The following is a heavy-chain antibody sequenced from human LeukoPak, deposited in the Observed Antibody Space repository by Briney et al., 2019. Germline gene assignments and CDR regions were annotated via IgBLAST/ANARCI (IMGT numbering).Heavy chain of an antibody. CDR1: RFTFSDYY. CDR2: ISSSGRTI. CDR3: ARTYSKSGGYWHFDL. D-gene: IGHD6-13*01. V-gene: IGHV3-11*01. J-gene: IGHJ2*01. Sequence: PGGSLRLSCAAFRFTFSDYYMSWIRQAPGKGLEWVSYISSSGRTIYYADSVKGRFTISRDNAKNSLYLQMNSLRVEDTAVYFCARTYSKSGGYWHFDLWGRGTLVTVSS.